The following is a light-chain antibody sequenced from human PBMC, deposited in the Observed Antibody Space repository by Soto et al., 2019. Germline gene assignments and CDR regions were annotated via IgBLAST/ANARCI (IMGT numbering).Light chain of an antibody. CDR1: QSVRSN. V-gene: IGKV3-20*01. Sequence: EILMTQSPSTLSVSSGERATLSCRARQSVRSNLAWYQQKPGQAPRLLIYGASSRATGIPDRFSGSGSGTDFTLTISRLEPEDFAVYYCQQYGSSPPLTFGGGTKVDIK. J-gene: IGKJ4*01. CDR3: QQYGSSPPLT. CDR2: GAS.